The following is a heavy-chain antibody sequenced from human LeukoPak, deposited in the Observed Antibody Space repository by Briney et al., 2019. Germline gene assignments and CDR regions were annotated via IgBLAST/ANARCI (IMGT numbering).Heavy chain of an antibody. CDR3: TREGAYCGGDCYNDAFDI. Sequence: GRSLRLSCTASGFTFGDYAMSWVRQAPGKGLEWVGFIRSKAYGGATEYAASVKGRFTISRDDSTSIAYLQMNSLKTEDTAVYYCTREGAYCGGDCYNDAFDIWGQGTMVTVSS. V-gene: IGHV3-49*04. CDR2: IRSKAYGGAT. CDR1: GFTFGDYA. J-gene: IGHJ3*02. D-gene: IGHD2-21*02.